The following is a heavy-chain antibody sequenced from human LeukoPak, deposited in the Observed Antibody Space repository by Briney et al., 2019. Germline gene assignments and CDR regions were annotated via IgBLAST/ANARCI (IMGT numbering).Heavy chain of an antibody. CDR2: IYYSGST. CDR3: ARLGSGSNYYYYYMDV. D-gene: IGHD3-3*01. J-gene: IGHJ6*03. V-gene: IGHV4-39*07. CDR1: VGSISSSSYY. Sequence: SYTLSLTCPVSVGSISSSSYYWGWIRQPPGKGLEWIGSIYYSGSTYYNPSLKSRVTISVDTSKNQFSLKLSSVTAADTAVYYCARLGSGSNYYYYYMDVWGKGTTVTVSS.